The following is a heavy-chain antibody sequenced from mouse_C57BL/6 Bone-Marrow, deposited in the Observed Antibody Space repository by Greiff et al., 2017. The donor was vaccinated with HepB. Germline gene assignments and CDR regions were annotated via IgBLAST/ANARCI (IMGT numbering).Heavy chain of an antibody. Sequence: QVQLQQSGAELVRPGPSVKMSCKASGYTFTNYWIGWAKQRPGHGLEWIGDIYPGGGYTNYNEKFKGQATLTADKSSSTAYMQFSSLTSEDSAIYYCARSGYAMDYWGQGTSVTVSS. J-gene: IGHJ4*01. V-gene: IGHV1-63*01. CDR1: GYTFTNYW. CDR2: IYPGGGYT. CDR3: ARSGYAMDY.